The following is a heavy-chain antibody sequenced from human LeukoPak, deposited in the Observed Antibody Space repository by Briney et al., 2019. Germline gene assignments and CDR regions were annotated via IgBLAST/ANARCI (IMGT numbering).Heavy chain of an antibody. D-gene: IGHD1-26*01. CDR3: ARIYSGSYLGAFDI. Sequence: GSLSLTCTVSGGSISSYYWSWIRQPPGKGLEWIRYIYYSGSTNYNPSLKSRVTISVDTSKNQFSLKLSSVTAADTAVYYCARIYSGSYLGAFDIWGQGTMVTVSS. CDR1: GGSISSYY. J-gene: IGHJ3*02. V-gene: IGHV4-59*08. CDR2: IYYSGST.